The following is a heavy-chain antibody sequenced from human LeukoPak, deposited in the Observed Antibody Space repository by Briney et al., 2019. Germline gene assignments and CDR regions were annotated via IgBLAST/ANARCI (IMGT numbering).Heavy chain of an antibody. Sequence: GGSLRLSCAASGFTFSSYGMHWVRQAPGKGLEWVAVISYDGSNKYYADSVKGRFTISRDNSKNTLYLQMNSLRAEDTAVYYCAKDGTSDYYDSSSLFDYWGQGTLVTVSS. CDR1: GFTFSSYG. V-gene: IGHV3-30*18. CDR3: AKDGTSDYYDSSSLFDY. J-gene: IGHJ4*02. CDR2: ISYDGSNK. D-gene: IGHD3-22*01.